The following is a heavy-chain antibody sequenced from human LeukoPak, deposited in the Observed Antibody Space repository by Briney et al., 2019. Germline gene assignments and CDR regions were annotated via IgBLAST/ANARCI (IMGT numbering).Heavy chain of an antibody. V-gene: IGHV5-51*01. CDR3: ARPYCSSTSCYVSYFDY. CDR2: IYPGDSDT. D-gene: IGHD2-2*01. Sequence: GEPLKISCKGSGYSFTSYWIGWVRQMPGKGLEWMGIIYPGDSDTRYSPSFQGQVTISADKSISTAYLQWSSLKASDTAMYYCARPYCSSTSCYVSYFDYWGQGTLVTVSS. J-gene: IGHJ4*02. CDR1: GYSFTSYW.